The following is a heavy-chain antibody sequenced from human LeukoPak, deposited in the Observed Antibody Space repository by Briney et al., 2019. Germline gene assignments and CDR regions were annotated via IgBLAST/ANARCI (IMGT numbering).Heavy chain of an antibody. J-gene: IGHJ4*02. Sequence: ASVKVSCKASGYTFTSYYLHWVRQAPGQGLEWMGIINPSGGSTSYAQTFQGRVTMTRDTSTSTVYMELSSLRSEDTAVYYCARERGYDSSDSKPDLDYWGQGTLVTVSS. CDR2: INPSGGST. CDR1: GYTFTSYY. CDR3: ARERGYDSSDSKPDLDY. D-gene: IGHD3-22*01. V-gene: IGHV1-46*01.